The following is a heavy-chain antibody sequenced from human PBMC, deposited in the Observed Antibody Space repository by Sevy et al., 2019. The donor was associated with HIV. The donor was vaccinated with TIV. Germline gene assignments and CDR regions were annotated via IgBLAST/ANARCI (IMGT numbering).Heavy chain of an antibody. V-gene: IGHV3-30-3*01. J-gene: IGHJ4*02. Sequence: GGSLRLSCAASGFTFSSYAMHWVRQAPGKGLEWVAVISYDGSNKYYADSVKGRFTISGDNSKNTLYLQMNSLRAEDTAVYYCARGDIVVVPAAIPTWDYWGQGTLVTVSS. D-gene: IGHD2-2*02. CDR2: ISYDGSNK. CDR3: ARGDIVVVPAAIPTWDY. CDR1: GFTFSSYA.